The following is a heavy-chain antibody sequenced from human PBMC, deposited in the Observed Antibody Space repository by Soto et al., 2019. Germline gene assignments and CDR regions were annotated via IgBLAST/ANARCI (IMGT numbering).Heavy chain of an antibody. D-gene: IGHD2-2*02. CDR3: AREYTAWPLAYGLDV. CDR2: SRDKAQGYST. CDR1: GFTLSDHY. J-gene: IGHJ6*02. Sequence: SLRLSCAGSGFTLSDHYIDWVRQAPGKGLEWVGRSRDKAQGYSTAYAASVKGRFTTSRDESKNSVSLQMNSLRAEDTAVYYCAREYTAWPLAYGLDVWGQGTTVTVSS. V-gene: IGHV3-72*01.